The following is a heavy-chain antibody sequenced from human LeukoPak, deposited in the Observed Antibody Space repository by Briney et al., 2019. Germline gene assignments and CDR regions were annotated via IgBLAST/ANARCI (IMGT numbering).Heavy chain of an antibody. D-gene: IGHD6-19*01. V-gene: IGHV3-53*01. CDR2: IYSGGST. J-gene: IGHJ3*02. CDR3: ARDQAGMDAFDI. CDR1: GFTFSSYA. Sequence: GGSLRLSCAASGFTFSSYAMSWVRQAPGKGLEWVSVIYSGGSTYYADSVKGRFTISRDNSKNTLYLQMNSLRAEDTAVYYCARDQAGMDAFDIWGQGTMVTVSS.